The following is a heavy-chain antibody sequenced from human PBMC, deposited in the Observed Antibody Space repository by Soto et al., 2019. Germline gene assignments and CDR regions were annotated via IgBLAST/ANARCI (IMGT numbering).Heavy chain of an antibody. D-gene: IGHD4-17*01. J-gene: IGHJ4*02. V-gene: IGHV4-59*08. CDR3: ARQDYGDNFDY. CDR2: IYYSGST. Sequence: SETLSLTCTVSGGSISSYYWSWIRQPPGKGLEWIGYIYYSGSTNYNPSLKSRVTISVDTSKNQFSLKLSSVTAADTAVYYCARQDYGDNFDYWGQGTLVTVSS. CDR1: GGSISSYY.